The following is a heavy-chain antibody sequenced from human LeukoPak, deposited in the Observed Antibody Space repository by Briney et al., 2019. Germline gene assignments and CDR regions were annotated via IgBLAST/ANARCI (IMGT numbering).Heavy chain of an antibody. V-gene: IGHV1-8*01. CDR3: ARGLVVVPAASTYYYYYGMDV. D-gene: IGHD2-2*01. J-gene: IGHJ6*02. Sequence: GASVKVSCKASGYTFTSYDINWVRQATGQGLEWMGWMNPNSGNTGYAQKFQGRVTMIRNTSISTAYMELSSLRSEDTAVYYCARGLVVVPAASTYYYYYGMDVWGQGTTVTVSS. CDR2: MNPNSGNT. CDR1: GYTFTSYD.